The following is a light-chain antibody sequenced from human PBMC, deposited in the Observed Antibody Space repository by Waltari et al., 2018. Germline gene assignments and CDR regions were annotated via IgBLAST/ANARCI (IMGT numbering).Light chain of an antibody. V-gene: IGKV3-20*01. CDR3: QHYGGSPKYT. CDR1: QSVNNKY. Sequence: DIVLTQSPGTLSLSPGERATLSCRASQSVNNKYLAWYQAKPGQAPRLLIYGISLRATGVPDRFSGGGSGTDFTLTISRLEPEDFAVYYCQHYGGSPKYTFGQGTKLEIK. CDR2: GIS. J-gene: IGKJ2*01.